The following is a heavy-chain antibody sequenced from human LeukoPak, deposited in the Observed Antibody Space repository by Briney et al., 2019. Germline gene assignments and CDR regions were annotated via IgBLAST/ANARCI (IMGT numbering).Heavy chain of an antibody. CDR1: GYTFTGYY. D-gene: IGHD6-6*01. V-gene: IGHV1-2*06. CDR3: AKGGTAREYYFDY. J-gene: IGHJ4*02. Sequence: GASVKVSCKASGYTFTGYYMHWVRQAPGQGLEWMGRINPNSGGTNYAQKFQGRVTMTRDTSISTAYMEPSRLRSDDTAVYYCAKGGTAREYYFDYWGQGTLVTVSS. CDR2: INPNSGGT.